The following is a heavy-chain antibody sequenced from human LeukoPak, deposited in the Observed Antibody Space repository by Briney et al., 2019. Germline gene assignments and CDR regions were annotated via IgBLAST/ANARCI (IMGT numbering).Heavy chain of an antibody. Sequence: GASVKVSCKASGYTFTSYGISWVRQAPGQGLEWMGGIIPIFGTANYAQKFQGRVTITADKSTSTAYMELSSLRSEDTAVYYCARAPLSGVWGSYRYGYYFDYWGQGTMVTVSS. J-gene: IGHJ4*03. CDR3: ARAPLSGVWGSYRYGYYFDY. CDR1: GYTFTSYG. CDR2: IIPIFGTA. V-gene: IGHV1-69*06. D-gene: IGHD3-16*02.